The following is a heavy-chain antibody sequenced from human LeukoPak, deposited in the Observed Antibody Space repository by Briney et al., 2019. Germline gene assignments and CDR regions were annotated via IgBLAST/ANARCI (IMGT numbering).Heavy chain of an antibody. CDR1: GGSISSGGYY. J-gene: IGHJ4*02. CDR3: ARDQDGTTYLDY. V-gene: IGHV4-61*08. D-gene: IGHD1-1*01. CDR2: IYYTGST. Sequence: SETLSLTCTVSGGSISSGGYYWSWIRQHPGKGLEWIGYIYYTGSTKDNPSLKSRVTISVDTSKNQFSLKLSSVTAADTAVYYCARDQDGTTYLDYWGQGTLVTVSS.